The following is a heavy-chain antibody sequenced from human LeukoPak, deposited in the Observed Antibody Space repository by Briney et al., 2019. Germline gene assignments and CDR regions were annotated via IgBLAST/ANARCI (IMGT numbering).Heavy chain of an antibody. CDR1: GYTFIDYY. CDR3: ARDDYGGNSGALDY. V-gene: IGHV1-2*02. D-gene: IGHD4-23*01. Sequence: ASVKVSCKASGYTFIDYYMHWVRQAPGQGLEWIGWISPNSGGTKSVQKFQGRVTMTRDTSITTVYMELSGLSFDDTAVYYCARDDYGGNSGALDYWGQGTLVTVSS. CDR2: ISPNSGGT. J-gene: IGHJ4*02.